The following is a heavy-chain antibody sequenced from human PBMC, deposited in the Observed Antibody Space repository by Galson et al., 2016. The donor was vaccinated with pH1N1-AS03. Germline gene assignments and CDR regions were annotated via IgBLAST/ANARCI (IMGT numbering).Heavy chain of an antibody. J-gene: IGHJ4*02. CDR2: IYYSGST. CDR3: ARSPRLISAAGTFPSRFDF. Sequence: ETLSLTCTVSGGSISSYYWSWIRQPPGKGLEWIGYIYYSGSTNYNPSLKSRVTISVDTSKNQFSLKLSSVTAADTAVYYCARSPRLISAAGTFPSRFDFWGQGIMVAVPS. D-gene: IGHD1/OR15-1a*01. V-gene: IGHV4-59*08. CDR1: GGSISSYY.